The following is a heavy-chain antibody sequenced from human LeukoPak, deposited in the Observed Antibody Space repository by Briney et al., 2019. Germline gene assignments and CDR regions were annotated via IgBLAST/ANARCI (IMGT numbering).Heavy chain of an antibody. Sequence: SMKVSCKASGGTFSSYAISWVRQAPGQGLEWMGGIIPIFGTANYAQKFQGRVTITTDESTSTAYMELSSLRSEDTAVYYCARGDCSSTSCYYYPLSYWGQGTLVTVSS. CDR3: ARGDCSSTSCYYYPLSY. J-gene: IGHJ4*02. D-gene: IGHD2-2*01. V-gene: IGHV1-69*05. CDR2: IIPIFGTA. CDR1: GGTFSSYA.